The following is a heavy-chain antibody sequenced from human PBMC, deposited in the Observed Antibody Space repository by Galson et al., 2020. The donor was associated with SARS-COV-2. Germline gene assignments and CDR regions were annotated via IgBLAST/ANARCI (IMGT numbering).Heavy chain of an antibody. CDR3: ARIIIAAGTFYLDY. CDR2: IDPTDSYT. J-gene: IGHJ4*02. V-gene: IGHV5-10-1*01. Sequence: HGESLKISCKGSGYSFSSYWISWVRQMPGKGLEWMGRIDPTDSYTNYSPSFQGHVTISADKSISTAYLQWSSLKASDTAMYYCARIIIAAGTFYLDYWGQGTLVTVSS. CDR1: GYSFSSYW. D-gene: IGHD6-13*01.